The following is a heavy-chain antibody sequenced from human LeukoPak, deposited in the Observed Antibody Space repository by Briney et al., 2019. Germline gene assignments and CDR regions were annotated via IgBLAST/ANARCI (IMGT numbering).Heavy chain of an antibody. CDR1: GITLSNYG. J-gene: IGHJ4*02. CDR2: ISDSGGST. Sequence: GGSLRLSCAVSGITLSNYGMSWVRQAPGKGLEWVAGISDSGGSTKYADSVKGRFTIARDNRKNTLYLQMNSLRTEDTAVYFCAKRGVVIRVILVGFHKEAYYFESWGQGALVTVSS. D-gene: IGHD3/OR15-3a*01. CDR3: AKRGVVIRVILVGFHKEAYYFES. V-gene: IGHV3-23*01.